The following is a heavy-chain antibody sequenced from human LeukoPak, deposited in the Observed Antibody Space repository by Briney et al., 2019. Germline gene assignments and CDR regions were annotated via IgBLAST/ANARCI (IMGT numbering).Heavy chain of an antibody. CDR2: ISYDGSNK. Sequence: PGGSLRLSCAASGFTFSSYGMHWVRQAPGKGLEWVAVISYDGSNKYYADSVKGRLTISRDNSKNTLYLQMNSLRAEDTAVYYCAKARNLYYYDSSGLDYWGRGTLVTVSS. V-gene: IGHV3-30*18. J-gene: IGHJ4*02. D-gene: IGHD3-22*01. CDR3: AKARNLYYYDSSGLDY. CDR1: GFTFSSYG.